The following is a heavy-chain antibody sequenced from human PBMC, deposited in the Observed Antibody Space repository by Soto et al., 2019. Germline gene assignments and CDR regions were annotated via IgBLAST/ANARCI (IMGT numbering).Heavy chain of an antibody. CDR1: GYTFTSYD. CDR3: SKARRQRSGYLYYYYYMDD. V-gene: IGHV1-8*01. D-gene: IGHD3-3*01. J-gene: IGHJ6*03. CDR2: MNPNSGNT. Sequence: ASVKVSCKASGYTFTSYDINWVRQATGQGLEWMGWMNPNSGNTGYAQKYQGRVTMTRNTSISTAYMELSSLRSEDTAVYYCSKARRQRSGYLYYYYYMDDWGKGTTVTVSS.